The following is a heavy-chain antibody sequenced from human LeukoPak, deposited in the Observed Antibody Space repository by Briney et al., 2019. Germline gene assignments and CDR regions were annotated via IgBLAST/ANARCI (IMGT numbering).Heavy chain of an antibody. D-gene: IGHD3-3*01. V-gene: IGHV1-2*02. CDR3: AREGLRFLEWLYGGTNWFDP. Sequence: ASVKVSCKASGYTFTGYYMHWVRQAPGQGLEWMGWINPNSGGTNYAQKFQGRVTMTRDTSTSTVYMELSSLRSEDTAVYYCAREGLRFLEWLYGGTNWFDPWGQGTLVTVSS. J-gene: IGHJ5*01. CDR2: INPNSGGT. CDR1: GYTFTGYY.